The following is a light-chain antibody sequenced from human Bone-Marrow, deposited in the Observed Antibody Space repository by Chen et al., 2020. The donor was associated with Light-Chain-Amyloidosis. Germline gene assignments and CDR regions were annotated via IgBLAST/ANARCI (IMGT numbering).Light chain of an antibody. V-gene: IGLV3-21*03. J-gene: IGLJ2*01. Sequence: SYVLTQPPSVSSAPGTTARSPCGGNNIGRKSVHWYQQKPGQSPVLVVYDDTDRPSGIPERFSGSNSGNTATLTISRVEAGDEADYHCQVWDSSSDLPVFGGGTKLTVL. CDR1: NIGRKS. CDR2: DDT. CDR3: QVWDSSSDLPV.